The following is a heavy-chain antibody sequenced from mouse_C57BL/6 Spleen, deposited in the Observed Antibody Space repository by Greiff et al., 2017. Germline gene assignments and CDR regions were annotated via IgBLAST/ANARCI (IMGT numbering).Heavy chain of an antibody. Sequence: QVQLKQPGAELVKPGASVKLSCKASGYTFTSYWMQWVKQRPGQGLEWFGEIDPSDSYTNYNQKFKGNATLTVDTSSSTAYMQLSSLTSEDSAVYYCAREVGRDAMDYWGQGTSVTVSS. D-gene: IGHD4-1*01. V-gene: IGHV1-50*01. CDR1: GYTFTSYW. J-gene: IGHJ4*01. CDR3: AREVGRDAMDY. CDR2: IDPSDSYT.